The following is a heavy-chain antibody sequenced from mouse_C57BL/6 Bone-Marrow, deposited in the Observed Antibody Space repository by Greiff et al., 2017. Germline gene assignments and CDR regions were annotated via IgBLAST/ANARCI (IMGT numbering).Heavy chain of an antibody. CDR1: GFNFKDYY. Sequence: VQLQQSGAELVKPGASVKLSCTASGFNFKDYYIHWVKQRTEQGLEWIGRIDPEDGETKYTPNFQDKATITADTSSNTAYLQLSSLTSEDTAVYYGTRALIYYGTNYWGQGTTLTVSS. V-gene: IGHV14-2*01. J-gene: IGHJ2*01. CDR3: TRALIYYGTNY. CDR2: IDPEDGET. D-gene: IGHD1-1*01.